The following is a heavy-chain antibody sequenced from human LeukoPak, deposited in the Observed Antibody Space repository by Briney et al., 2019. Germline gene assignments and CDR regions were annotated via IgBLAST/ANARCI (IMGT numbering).Heavy chain of an antibody. CDR1: SGSISNYY. CDR2: IFFSGDA. CDR3: ARKQAISGGFDS. V-gene: IGHV4-59*01. D-gene: IGHD2-8*02. Sequence: SETLSLTCIVSSGSISNYYWSWFRRPPGKGLEWIGYIFFSGDAKHNPSLQSRVTISIDTSNKFSLKLASVTAADTAVYFCARKQAISGGFDSWGQGTPVTVSS. J-gene: IGHJ4*02.